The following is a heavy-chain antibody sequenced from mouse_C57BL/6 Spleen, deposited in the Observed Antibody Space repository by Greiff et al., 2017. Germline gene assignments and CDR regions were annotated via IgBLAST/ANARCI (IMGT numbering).Heavy chain of an antibody. V-gene: IGHV1-82*01. CDR1: GYAFSSSW. D-gene: IGHD1-1*01. CDR3: AREGLLLRGDFDY. Sequence: VHLVESGPELVKPGASVKISCKASGYAFSSSWMNWVKQRPGKGLEWIGRIYPGDGDTNYNGKFKGKATLTADKSSSTAYMQLSSLTSEDSAVYFCAREGLLLRGDFDYWGQGTTLTVSS. J-gene: IGHJ2*01. CDR2: IYPGDGDT.